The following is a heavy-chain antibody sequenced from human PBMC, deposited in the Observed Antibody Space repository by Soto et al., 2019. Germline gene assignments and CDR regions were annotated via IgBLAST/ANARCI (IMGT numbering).Heavy chain of an antibody. J-gene: IGHJ5*02. V-gene: IGHV4-34*01. D-gene: IGHD6-19*01. Sequence: DTLSSTCAVYGGSFSGYYCSCIRQPAGKRLEWIGEINHSGSTNYNPSLKSRVTISVDTSKNQFSLKLSSVTAADTAVYYCARGEGAGPAVAGVTRFDPWGQGTLITVS. CDR2: INHSGST. CDR1: GGSFSGYY. CDR3: ARGEGAGPAVAGVTRFDP.